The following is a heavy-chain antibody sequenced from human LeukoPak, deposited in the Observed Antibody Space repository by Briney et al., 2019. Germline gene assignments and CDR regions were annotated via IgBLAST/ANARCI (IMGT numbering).Heavy chain of an antibody. D-gene: IGHD2-21*02. CDR2: ITNIVTYI. Sequence: GGSLRLSCAASGFTFSSYTMNWVRQAPGKGLEWVSSITNIVTYIYYADSVKGRFTISRDNAKNTLYLQMNSLRAEDTAVYYCASLRGGDLAFDIWGQGTMVTVSS. CDR1: GFTFSSYT. V-gene: IGHV3-21*01. J-gene: IGHJ3*02. CDR3: ASLRGGDLAFDI.